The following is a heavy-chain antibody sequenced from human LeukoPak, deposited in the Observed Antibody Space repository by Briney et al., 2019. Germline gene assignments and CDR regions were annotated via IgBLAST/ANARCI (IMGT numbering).Heavy chain of an antibody. CDR1: GGSINYYF. CDR3: ARHEKNGGYYDN. D-gene: IGHD3-22*01. J-gene: IGHJ4*02. V-gene: IGHV4-59*08. Sequence: SETLSLTCTVSGGSINYYFWSWIRQPPGKGLEWIGYIYYSGGTDYNPSLKSRVTISVDTSKNQFSLQLRSVTAADTAVYYRARHEKNGGYYDNWGQGTLVTVSS. CDR2: IYYSGGT.